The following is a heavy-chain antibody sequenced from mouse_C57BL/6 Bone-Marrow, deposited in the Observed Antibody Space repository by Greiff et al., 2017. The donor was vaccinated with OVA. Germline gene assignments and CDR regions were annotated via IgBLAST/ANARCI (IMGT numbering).Heavy chain of an antibody. CDR2: ISSGGSYT. Sequence: EVHLVESGGDLVKPGGSLKLSCAASGFTFSSYGMSWVRQTPDKRLEWVATISSGGSYTYYPDSVKGRFTISRDNAKNTLYLQMSSLKSEDTAMYYCARHPDSNYLYYAMDYWGQGTSVTVSS. V-gene: IGHV5-6*01. D-gene: IGHD2-5*01. CDR3: ARHPDSNYLYYAMDY. CDR1: GFTFSSYG. J-gene: IGHJ4*01.